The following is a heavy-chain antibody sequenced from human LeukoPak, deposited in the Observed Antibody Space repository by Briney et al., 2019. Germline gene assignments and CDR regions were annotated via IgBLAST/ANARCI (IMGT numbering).Heavy chain of an antibody. Sequence: GGSLRLSCAASGFTFSGFDMNWVRQAPGKGLDWVSYISSSGSTIYYADSVKGRFTISIDNAKNSLYLQMSSLRSEDTAVYYCAGVGWELNQWGQGTL. J-gene: IGHJ4*02. CDR1: GFTFSGFD. V-gene: IGHV3-48*03. CDR2: ISSSGSTI. D-gene: IGHD1-26*01. CDR3: AGVGWELNQ.